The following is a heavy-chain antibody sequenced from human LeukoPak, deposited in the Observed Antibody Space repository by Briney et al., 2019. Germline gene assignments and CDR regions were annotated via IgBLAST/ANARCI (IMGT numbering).Heavy chain of an antibody. CDR1: GGSISSGDYY. J-gene: IGHJ4*02. V-gene: IGHV4-30-4*08. D-gene: IGHD3-22*01. CDR3: ARVISYYDSSGYYTPFDY. CDR2: IYYSGST. Sequence: SETLSLTCTVSGGSISSGDYYWSWIRQPRGKGLEWIGYIYYSGSTYYNPSLKSRVTISVDTSKNQFSLKLSSVTAADTAVYCCARVISYYDSSGYYTPFDYWGQGTLVTVSS.